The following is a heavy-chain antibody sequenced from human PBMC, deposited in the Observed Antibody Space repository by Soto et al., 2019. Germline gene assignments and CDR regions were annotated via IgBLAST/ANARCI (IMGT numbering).Heavy chain of an antibody. CDR2: IIPIFGTA. CDR1: GGTFSSYA. Sequence: SVKVSCKASGGTFSSYAISWVRQAPGQGLEWMGGIIPIFGTANYAQKFQGRVTITADESTSTAYMELGSLRSEDTAVYYCARANYDILTGYLGDYYYYGMDVWGQGTTVTVSS. CDR3: ARANYDILTGYLGDYYYYGMDV. V-gene: IGHV1-69*13. J-gene: IGHJ6*02. D-gene: IGHD3-9*01.